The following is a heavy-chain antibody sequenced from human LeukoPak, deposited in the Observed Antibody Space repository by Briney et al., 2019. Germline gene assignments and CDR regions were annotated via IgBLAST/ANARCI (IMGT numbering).Heavy chain of an antibody. V-gene: IGHV3-21*03. D-gene: IGHD2-2*01. J-gene: IGHJ4*02. CDR3: ARDFGGYCSSTDCYLGHLDY. CDR1: GFTFSSYT. CDR2: SISSGSYI. Sequence: GGSLRVSCAASGFTFSSYTINWVRQAPGKGLEWVSSSISSGSYIYYADSVKGRFTISRDNAKNSLYLQMNSLRAEDTAVYYCARDFGGYCSSTDCYLGHLDYWGQGTLVTVSS.